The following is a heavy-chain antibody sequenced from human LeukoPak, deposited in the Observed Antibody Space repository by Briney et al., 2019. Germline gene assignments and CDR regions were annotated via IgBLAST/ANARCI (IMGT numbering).Heavy chain of an antibody. D-gene: IGHD1-7*01. J-gene: IGHJ5*02. CDR2: VNPDDGGT. V-gene: IGHV1-2*02. CDR1: GYSFTTHY. Sequence: ASVKVSCKTSGYSFTTHYVHWVRQAPGQGLEWMGMVNPDDGGTNYAQKFQGRVTMTRDTSISTAYMELSRLRSDDTAVYYCAREGWNSAYNWFDPWGQGTLVTVSS. CDR3: AREGWNSAYNWFDP.